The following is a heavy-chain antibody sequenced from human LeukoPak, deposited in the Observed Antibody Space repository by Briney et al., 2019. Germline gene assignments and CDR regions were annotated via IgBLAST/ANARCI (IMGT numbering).Heavy chain of an antibody. J-gene: IGHJ4*02. Sequence: SETLSLTCTVSGGSISSGGYYWSWIRQHPGKGLEWIGYIYYSGSTYYNPSLKSRVTISVDTSKNQFSLKLSSVTAADTAVYYCASLLYSSSWYYFDYWGQGTLVTVSS. CDR1: GGSISSGGYY. CDR3: ASLLYSSSWYYFDY. D-gene: IGHD6-13*01. CDR2: IYYSGST. V-gene: IGHV4-31*03.